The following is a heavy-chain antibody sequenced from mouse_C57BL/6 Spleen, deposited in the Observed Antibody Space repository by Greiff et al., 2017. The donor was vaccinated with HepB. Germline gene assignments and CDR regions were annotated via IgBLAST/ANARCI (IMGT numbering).Heavy chain of an antibody. Sequence: QVQLQQSGAELVRPGASVKLSCKASGYTFTDYYINWVKQRPGQGLEWIARIYPGSGNTYYNEKFKGKATLTAEKSSSTAYMQLSSLTSEDSAVYFCARRTTVRAMDYWGQGTSVTVSS. D-gene: IGHD1-1*01. CDR1: GYTFTDYY. J-gene: IGHJ4*01. CDR2: IYPGSGNT. V-gene: IGHV1-76*01. CDR3: ARRTTVRAMDY.